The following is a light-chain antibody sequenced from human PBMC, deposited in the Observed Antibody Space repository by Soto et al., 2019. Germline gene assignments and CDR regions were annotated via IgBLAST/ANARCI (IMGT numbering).Light chain of an antibody. CDR2: GAS. V-gene: IGKV3-20*01. CDR3: QQYGSSKT. J-gene: IGKJ1*01. CDR1: QSVSSSY. Sequence: EIVLTQSPGTLSLSPGERATLSCRASQSVSSSYLAWYQQKPGQAPRLLIYGASSRATGIPDRFSGSGPGTDFTLTIRRLEPEDFAVYYCQQYGSSKTFGQGTKVEIK.